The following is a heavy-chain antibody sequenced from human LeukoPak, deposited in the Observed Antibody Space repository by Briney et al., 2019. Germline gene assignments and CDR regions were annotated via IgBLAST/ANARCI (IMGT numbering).Heavy chain of an antibody. CDR2: INSDETST. CDR1: GFIISNYW. Sequence: PGGSLRLSCAASGFIISNYWMHWVRQAPGKGLVWVSRINSDETSTTYADSVRGRFTLSRDNAKNTLYLQMNSLRDEDTAVYYCARFNGYYDSFDYWGQGTLVTVSS. CDR3: ARFNGYYDSFDY. D-gene: IGHD3-22*01. V-gene: IGHV3-74*01. J-gene: IGHJ4*02.